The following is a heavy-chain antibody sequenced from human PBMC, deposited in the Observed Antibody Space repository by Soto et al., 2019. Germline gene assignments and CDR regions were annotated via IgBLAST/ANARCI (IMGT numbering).Heavy chain of an antibody. J-gene: IGHJ6*02. V-gene: IGHV5-51*01. CDR1: GYDFTKYW. CDR3: ARTGSYESPFYYYGMEI. D-gene: IGHD1-26*01. Sequence: GESLKISCKGSGYDFTKYWVAWVRQMPGKXLEWMGIIHPVDSDTRYSPSFQGQVTISADTSIDTAFLQWSSLKASDTATYFCARTGSYESPFYYYGMEIWGQGTAVTVSS. CDR2: IHPVDSDT.